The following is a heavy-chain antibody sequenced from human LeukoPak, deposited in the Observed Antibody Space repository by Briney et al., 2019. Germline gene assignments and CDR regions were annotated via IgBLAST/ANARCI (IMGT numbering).Heavy chain of an antibody. CDR1: GFAFSSYG. Sequence: GRSLRLSCAASGFAFSSYGMHWVRQAPGKGLEWVAVISYDGSNKYYADSVKGRFTISRDNSKNTLYLQMNSLRAEDTAVYYCARPPTTILYFDYWGQGTLVTVSS. V-gene: IGHV3-30*03. D-gene: IGHD3-9*01. J-gene: IGHJ4*02. CDR3: ARPPTTILYFDY. CDR2: ISYDGSNK.